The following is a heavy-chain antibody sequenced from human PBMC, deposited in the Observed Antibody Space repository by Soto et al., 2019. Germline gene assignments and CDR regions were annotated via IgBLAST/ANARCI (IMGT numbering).Heavy chain of an antibody. CDR3: ARGGISYSSGRDNWFDP. CDR2: VYHSGTT. CDR1: GGSISSNHW. J-gene: IGHJ5*02. Sequence: QVQLQESGPGLVRPSGTLSLTCAVSGGSISSNHWWSWVRQPPGKGLEWIGEVYHSGTTNHSPSLKSRVTISIDKSKNQCSLRLNSVTAADTAVYYCARGGISYSSGRDNWFDPWGQGTLVTVSS. D-gene: IGHD6-19*01. V-gene: IGHV4-4*02.